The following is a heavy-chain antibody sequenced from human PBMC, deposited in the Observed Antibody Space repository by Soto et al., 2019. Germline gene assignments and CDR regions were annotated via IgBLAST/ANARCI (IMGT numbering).Heavy chain of an antibody. Sequence: SVKVSCKASGYTFTSYGISWVRQAPGQGLEWMGWISAYNGNTNYAQKLQGRVTMTTDTSTSTAYMELRSLRSDDTAVYYCAQSAGYCSGGSCYWAGDYYYGMDVWGQGTTVTVSS. CDR2: ISAYNGNT. V-gene: IGHV1-18*04. CDR1: GYTFTSYG. J-gene: IGHJ6*02. CDR3: AQSAGYCSGGSCYWAGDYYYGMDV. D-gene: IGHD2-15*01.